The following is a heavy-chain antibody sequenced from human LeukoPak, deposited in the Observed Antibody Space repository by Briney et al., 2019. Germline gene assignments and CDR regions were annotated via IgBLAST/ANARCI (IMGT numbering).Heavy chain of an antibody. Sequence: PSGTLSLTCTVSGGSISSGGYYWSWIRQHPGKGLEWIGYIYYSGSTYYNPSLKSRVTISVDTSKNQFSLKLSSVTAADTAVYYCARDTAELVVPAALGQYYYYGMDVWGQGTTVTVSS. CDR3: ARDTAELVVPAALGQYYYYGMDV. V-gene: IGHV4-31*03. CDR1: GGSISSGGYY. CDR2: IYYSGST. D-gene: IGHD2-2*01. J-gene: IGHJ6*02.